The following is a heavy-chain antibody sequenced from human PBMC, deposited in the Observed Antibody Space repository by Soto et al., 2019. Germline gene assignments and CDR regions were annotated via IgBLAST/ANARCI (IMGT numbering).Heavy chain of an antibody. J-gene: IGHJ6*02. CDR3: ARDHYGLANYCYGMDV. CDR1: GGTFSSYA. Sequence: QVQLVQSGAEVKKPGSSVKVSCKASGGTFSSYAISWVRQAPGQGLEWMGGIIPIFGTANYAQKFQGRVTITADESTSTAYMGLSSLRSEDTAVYYCARDHYGLANYCYGMDVWGQGTTVTVSS. D-gene: IGHD4-17*01. CDR2: IIPIFGTA. V-gene: IGHV1-69*12.